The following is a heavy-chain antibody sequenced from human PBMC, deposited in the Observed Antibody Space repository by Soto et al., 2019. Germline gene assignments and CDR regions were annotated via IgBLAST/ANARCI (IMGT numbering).Heavy chain of an antibody. D-gene: IGHD5-18*01. V-gene: IGHV1-46*01. CDR2: INPSGGGT. CDR1: GYIFTSYY. CDR3: AGARPNGYSYEDY. J-gene: IGHJ4*02. Sequence: QVQLVQSGAEVKKPGASVMLSCKPSGYIFTSYYIHWVRQAPGQGLEWMGIINPSGGGTIYAQKFQGRVTMTRDTYTSTVYMELSSLRSEDTAVYYCAGARPNGYSYEDYGGQGTLVTGSS.